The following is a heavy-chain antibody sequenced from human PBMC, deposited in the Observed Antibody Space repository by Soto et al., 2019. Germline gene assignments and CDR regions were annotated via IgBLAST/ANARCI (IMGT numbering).Heavy chain of an antibody. CDR2: ISAYNGNT. V-gene: IGHV1-18*01. CDR1: GDIFTSYG. D-gene: IGHD3-22*01. J-gene: IGHJ4*02. Sequence: QVQLVQSGAEVKKPGASVKVSCKASGDIFTSYGISWVRQAPGQGLEWMGWISAYNGNTNYAQKFQGRVTMTTDTSTGTAYMELWSLRSDDTAVYYCARDQEGITMIVGGTWGQGSLVTVCS. CDR3: ARDQEGITMIVGGT.